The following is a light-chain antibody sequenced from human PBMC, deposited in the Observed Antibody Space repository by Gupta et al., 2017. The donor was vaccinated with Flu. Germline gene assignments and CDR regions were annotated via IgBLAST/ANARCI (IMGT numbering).Light chain of an antibody. Sequence: EIVLTQSPATLSLSPGERATLSCRASQSVSSYLAWYQQKPGQAPRLLIYDASNRATGIPARFSGSGYGTDFTLTISSREPEDFAVYYCQLPSTWPPLTFGAGTKVEIK. J-gene: IGKJ4*01. CDR1: QSVSSY. CDR2: DAS. CDR3: QLPSTWPPLT. V-gene: IGKV3-11*01.